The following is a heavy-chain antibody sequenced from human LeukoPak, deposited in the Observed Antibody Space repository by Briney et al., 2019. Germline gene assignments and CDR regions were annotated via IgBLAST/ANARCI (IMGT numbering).Heavy chain of an antibody. J-gene: IGHJ3*02. Sequence: PSETLSLTCTVSGGSISSGSYYWSWIRQPAGKGLEWIGRIYTSGSTNYNPSLKSRVTISVDTSKNQFSLKLSSVTAADTAVYYCATYGDYVAVDIWGQGTMVTVSS. CDR3: ATYGDYVAVDI. V-gene: IGHV4-61*02. D-gene: IGHD4-17*01. CDR2: IYTSGST. CDR1: GGSISSGSYY.